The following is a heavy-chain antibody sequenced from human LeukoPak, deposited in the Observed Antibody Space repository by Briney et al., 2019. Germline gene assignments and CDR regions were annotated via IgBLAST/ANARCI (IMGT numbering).Heavy chain of an antibody. CDR2: IRYDGSNK. CDR3: ARVPGSSGYLTP. J-gene: IGHJ5*02. D-gene: IGHD3-22*01. CDR1: GFTFSSYG. Sequence: PGGSLRLSCAASGFTFSSYGMHWVRQAPGKGLEWVAFIRYDGSNKYYADSVKGRFTISRDNSKNTLYLQMNSLRAEDTAVYYCARVPGSSGYLTPWGQGTLVTVSS. V-gene: IGHV3-30*02.